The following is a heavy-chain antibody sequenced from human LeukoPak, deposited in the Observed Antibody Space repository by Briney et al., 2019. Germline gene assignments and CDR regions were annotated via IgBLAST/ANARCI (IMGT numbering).Heavy chain of an antibody. CDR2: ISSSSTTI. CDR3: ARDSDGMDV. CDR1: GITFSSYS. V-gene: IGHV3-48*01. Sequence: GGSLRLSCAASGITFSSYSINWVRQAPGKGLEWVSYISSSSTTIYYADSVKGRFTISRDNSKNTLYLQMNSLRVEDTAVYYCARDSDGMDVWGQGTTVTVSS. J-gene: IGHJ6*02.